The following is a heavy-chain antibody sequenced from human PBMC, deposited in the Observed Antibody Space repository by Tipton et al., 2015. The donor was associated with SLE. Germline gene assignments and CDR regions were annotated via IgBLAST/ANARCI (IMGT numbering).Heavy chain of an antibody. J-gene: IGHJ4*02. D-gene: IGHD6-13*01. CDR3: ARRYSNSWFFDL. CDR1: GGSISNYY. V-gene: IGHV4-59*01. CDR2: IHFPGRT. Sequence: TLSLTCTVSGGSISNYYWSWIRQSPGKGLEWIGYIHFPGRTNFNPSLKSRVSMSLDTSNRFSLRLTSVTAADTGTYYCARRYSNSWFFDLWGQGTLVTVSS.